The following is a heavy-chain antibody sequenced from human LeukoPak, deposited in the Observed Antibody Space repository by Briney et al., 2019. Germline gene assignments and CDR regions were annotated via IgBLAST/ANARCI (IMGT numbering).Heavy chain of an antibody. CDR2: IYYSGST. D-gene: IGHD3-10*01. V-gene: IGHV4-59*08. CDR1: GGSISSYY. Sequence: SETLSLTCTVSGGSISSYYWSWIRQPPGKGLEWIGHIYYSGSTHYNPSLKSRVTISVDTSKNQFSLKLSSVTAADTAVYYCARHVGNSGSGSYLTYCDYWGQGTLVTVSS. J-gene: IGHJ4*02. CDR3: ARHVGNSGSGSYLTYCDY.